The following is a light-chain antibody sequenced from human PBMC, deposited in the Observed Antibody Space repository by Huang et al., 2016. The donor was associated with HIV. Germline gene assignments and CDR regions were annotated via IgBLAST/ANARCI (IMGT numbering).Light chain of an antibody. V-gene: IGKV3-15*01. CDR3: HQYNNWPPA. CDR1: QTVTNN. J-gene: IGKJ4*01. Sequence: MTQSPAILSVSPGERASLSCRASQTVTNNLAWYQHKPGQAPRVLIYGASTRATGVPAMFSGSGSGTDFTLTISSLQSEDFGMYYCHQYNNWPPAFGGGTRVEVK. CDR2: GAS.